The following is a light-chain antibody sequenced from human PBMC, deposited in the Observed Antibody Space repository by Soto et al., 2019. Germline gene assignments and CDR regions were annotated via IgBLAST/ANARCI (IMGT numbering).Light chain of an antibody. CDR1: SSDVGGYNY. Sequence: QSVLTQPRSVSGSPGQPVTISCTGTSSDVGGYNYVSWYQQHPGKAPKLMIYDVSKRPSGVPDRFSGSKSGNTASLTISGLQAEDEADYYCCSYAGSYTYVFXTGTKLTVL. V-gene: IGLV2-11*01. CDR3: CSYAGSYTYV. J-gene: IGLJ1*01. CDR2: DVS.